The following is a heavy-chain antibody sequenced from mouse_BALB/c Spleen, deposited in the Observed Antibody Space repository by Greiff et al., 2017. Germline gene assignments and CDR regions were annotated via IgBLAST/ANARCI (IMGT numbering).Heavy chain of an antibody. CDR1: GYTFTSYW. CDR3: ARKGLHYYAMDY. Sequence: QVQLQQPGAELVKPGAPVKLSCKASGYTFTSYWMNWVKQRPGRGLEWIGRIDPSDSETHYNQKFKDKATLTADNSSSTAYIQLSSLTSEDSAVYYCARKGLHYYAMDYWGQGTSVTVSS. J-gene: IGHJ4*01. CDR2: IDPSDSET. D-gene: IGHD3-1*01. V-gene: IGHV1-69*02.